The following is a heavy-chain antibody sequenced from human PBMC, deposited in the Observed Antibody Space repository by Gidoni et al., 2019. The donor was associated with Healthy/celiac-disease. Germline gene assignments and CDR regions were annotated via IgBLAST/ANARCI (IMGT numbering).Heavy chain of an antibody. CDR1: GGSISSSSYY. Sequence: QLQLQESGPGLVKPSETLSLTCTVSGGSISSSSYYWGWIRQPPGKGLEWIGSIYYSGSTYYNPSLKSRVTISVDTSKNQFSLKLSSVTAADTAVYYCARPVQLQVGANHYYYYGMDVWGQGTTVTVSS. V-gene: IGHV4-39*01. J-gene: IGHJ6*02. CDR2: IYYSGST. D-gene: IGHD1-26*01. CDR3: ARPVQLQVGANHYYYYGMDV.